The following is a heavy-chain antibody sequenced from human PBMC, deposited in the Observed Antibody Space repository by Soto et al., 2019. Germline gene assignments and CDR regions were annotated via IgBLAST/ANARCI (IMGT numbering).Heavy chain of an antibody. V-gene: IGHV1-18*01. CDR2: TSAYKGNT. D-gene: IGHD6-19*01. CDR1: GYTFTSYG. Sequence: QVQLMQSGAEVKKPGASVKVSCKASGYTFTSYGISWVRQAPGQGLEWMGWTSAYKGNTNYAQKLQGRVTMTTDTHTSTAYRELRSLRSDDKAVYYCARRQWLVGGYYYDMDVWGQGTTVTVSS. J-gene: IGHJ6*02. CDR3: ARRQWLVGGYYYDMDV.